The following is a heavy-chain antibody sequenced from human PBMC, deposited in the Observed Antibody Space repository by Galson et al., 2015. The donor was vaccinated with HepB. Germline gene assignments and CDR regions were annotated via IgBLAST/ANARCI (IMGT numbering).Heavy chain of an antibody. CDR2: VFHDGAT. V-gene: IGHV4-39*01. CDR3: ARHLSFDYGEFDS. J-gene: IGHJ4*02. D-gene: IGHD4-17*01. CDR1: GGSIVSNSFY. Sequence: TLSLTCNVSGGSIVSNSFYWDWIRQTPGKGPEWIGTVFHDGATFYNPSLKSRVSLSVDTSKSQFSLNLKSLTAADTAVYYCARHLSFDYGEFDSWGQGILVTVSS.